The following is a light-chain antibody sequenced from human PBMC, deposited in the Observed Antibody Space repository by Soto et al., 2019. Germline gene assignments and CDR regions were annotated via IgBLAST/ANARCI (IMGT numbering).Light chain of an antibody. CDR1: SSDVGAYNY. V-gene: IGLV2-11*01. CDR2: XVD. Sequence: QSALTQPRSVSGSPGQSVTISCTGTSSDVGAYNYVSWYQQHPGKAPKXMIYXVDXRXSXVXDRXSXXXXXXXXXXXISGLQAEDEADYYCCSYAGTYSVFGTGTKVTVL. J-gene: IGLJ1*01. CDR3: CSYAGTYSV.